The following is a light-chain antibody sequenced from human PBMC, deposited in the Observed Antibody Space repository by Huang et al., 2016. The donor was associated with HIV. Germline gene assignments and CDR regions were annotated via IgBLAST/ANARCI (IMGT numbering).Light chain of an antibody. V-gene: IGKV3-15*01. CDR1: RSVGNN. J-gene: IGKJ2*01. Sequence: IVMTQSPATLSVSPGERVTLSCRASRSVGNNLAWYQQKVGQPTRLLIYGASPRATGIAARFSGSGSGTDFTLTISSLQSEDFAVYYCQQYNDWPPWYTFGQGTKLEIK. CDR2: GAS. CDR3: QQYNDWPPWYT.